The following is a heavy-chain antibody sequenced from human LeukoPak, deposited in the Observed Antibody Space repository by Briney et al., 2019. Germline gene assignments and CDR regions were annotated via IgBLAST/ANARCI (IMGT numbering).Heavy chain of an antibody. J-gene: IGHJ4*02. D-gene: IGHD1-7*01. CDR1: AFTFSSYS. V-gene: IGHV3-21*01. CDR2: ISSSSSYI. Sequence: PGGSLRLACASSAFTFSSYSMSWVREAPVKGLEWVSSISSSSSYIYYADSVKGRFTISRDNAKNSLYLQMNSLRAEYTAVYYCARAGLYNWNYEGTTYFDFWGQGTLVTVSA. CDR3: ARAGLYNWNYEGTTYFDF.